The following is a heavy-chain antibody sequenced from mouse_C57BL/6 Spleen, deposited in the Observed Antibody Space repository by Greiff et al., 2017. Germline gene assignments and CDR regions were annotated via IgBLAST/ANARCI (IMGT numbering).Heavy chain of an antibody. CDR3: ARGDYYDYDGVYLDY. CDR2: ISYDGSN. Sequence: DVKLQESGPGLVKPSQSLSLTCSVTGYSITSGYYWNWIRQFPGNKLEWMGYISYDGSNNYNPSLKNRISITRDTAKNQFFLKLNSVTTEDTATYYSARGDYYDYDGVYLDYWGQGTTLTVSS. CDR1: GYSITSGYY. D-gene: IGHD2-4*01. J-gene: IGHJ2*01. V-gene: IGHV3-6*01.